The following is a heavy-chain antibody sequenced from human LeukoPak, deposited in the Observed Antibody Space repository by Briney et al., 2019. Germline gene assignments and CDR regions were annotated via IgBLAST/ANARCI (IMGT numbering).Heavy chain of an antibody. CDR1: GGSISSYY. CDR3: ARELAVAGPSYYFDY. J-gene: IGHJ4*02. V-gene: IGHV4-59*01. CDR2: IYYSGST. D-gene: IGHD6-19*01. Sequence: SDTLSLTCTVSGGSISSYYWSWIRQPPGKGLEWIGYIYYSGSTNYNPSLKSRVTISVDTSKNQFSLKLSSVTAADTAVYYCARELAVAGPSYYFDYWGQGTLVTVSS.